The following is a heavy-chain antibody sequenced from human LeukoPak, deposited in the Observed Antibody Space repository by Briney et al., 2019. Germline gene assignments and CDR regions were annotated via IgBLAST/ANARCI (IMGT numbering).Heavy chain of an antibody. D-gene: IGHD2-2*02. CDR3: ASSRVRLYCDY. J-gene: IGHJ4*02. V-gene: IGHV4-34*01. Sequence: SETLSLTCAVYGGSFSGYYWSWIRQPPGKGLEWIGEINHSGGTNYNPSLKSRVTISVDTSKNQFSLKLSSVTAADTAVYYCASSRVRLYCDYWGQGTQVTVSS. CDR2: INHSGGT. CDR1: GGSFSGYY.